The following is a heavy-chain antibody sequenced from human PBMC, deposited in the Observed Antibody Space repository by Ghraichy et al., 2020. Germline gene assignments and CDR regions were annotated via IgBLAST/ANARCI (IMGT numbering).Heavy chain of an antibody. V-gene: IGHV3-21*01. Sequence: GGSLRLSCAASGFTFSSYSMNWVRQAPGKGLEWVSSISSSSSYIYYADSVKGRFTISRDNTKNSLYLQMNSLRAEDTAVYYCARGGDVLMVYASDVWGQGTTVTVSS. D-gene: IGHD2-8*01. CDR1: GFTFSSYS. CDR2: ISSSSSYI. CDR3: ARGGDVLMVYASDV. J-gene: IGHJ6*02.